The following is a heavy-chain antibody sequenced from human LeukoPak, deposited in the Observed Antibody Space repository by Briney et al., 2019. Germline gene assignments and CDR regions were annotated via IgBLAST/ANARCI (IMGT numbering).Heavy chain of an antibody. CDR3: AKVSSAGYSSTWYPGGLDY. CDR2: ITPIFGTA. Sequence: SVKVSCKASGGTFNNYAISWVRQAPGQGLEWMGGITPIFGTANYAQKFQGRVTITADESTSTAYMELSSLRSEDTAVYYCAKVSSAGYSSTWYPGGLDYWGQGTLVTVSS. V-gene: IGHV1-69*13. J-gene: IGHJ4*02. CDR1: GGTFNNYA. D-gene: IGHD6-13*01.